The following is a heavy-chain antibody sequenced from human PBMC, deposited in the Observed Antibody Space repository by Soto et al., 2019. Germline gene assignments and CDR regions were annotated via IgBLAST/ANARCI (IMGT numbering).Heavy chain of an antibody. Sequence: EVQLVESGGGLVKSGGSLTLSCEASGFSFDYFGMTWVRQAPGKGLEWVSFISSSASYIYYADSVKGRFTVSRDNAKKSLNLQMNSLRAEDTAVYYCARSRSHWLASDSWGQETLVTVSA. V-gene: IGHV3-21*01. CDR1: GFSFDYFG. CDR2: ISSSASYI. CDR3: ARSRSHWLASDS. D-gene: IGHD6-19*01. J-gene: IGHJ4*02.